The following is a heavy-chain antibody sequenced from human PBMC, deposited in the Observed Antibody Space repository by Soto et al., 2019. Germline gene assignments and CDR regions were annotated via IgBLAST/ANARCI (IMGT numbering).Heavy chain of an antibody. CDR1: GFTFSNYV. Sequence: EVQLLEYGGGLVQPGGSLRLSCAASGFTFSNYVMSWVRQAPGKGLEWVSSISNSGSNRYYAESVKGRVTISRDNSNHTLYLQMNSLRAEDTALYYCARRGRTLPHYSYYMDVWGKGTTVTVSS. CDR3: ARRGRTLPHYSYYMDV. J-gene: IGHJ6*03. V-gene: IGHV3-23*01. CDR2: ISNSGSNR.